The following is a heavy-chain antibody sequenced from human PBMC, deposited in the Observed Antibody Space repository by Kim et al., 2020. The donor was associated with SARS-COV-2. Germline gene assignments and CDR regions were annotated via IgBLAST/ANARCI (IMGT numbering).Heavy chain of an antibody. J-gene: IGHJ6*02. D-gene: IGHD3-22*01. V-gene: IGHV1-46*01. Sequence: YAQKFQGRVTMTRDTSTSTVYMELSSLRSEDTAVYYCARASHYDSRSVDVWGQGTTVTVSS. CDR3: ARASHYDSRSVDV.